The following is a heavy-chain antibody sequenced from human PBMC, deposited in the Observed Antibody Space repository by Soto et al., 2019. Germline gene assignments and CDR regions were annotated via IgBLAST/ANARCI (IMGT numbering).Heavy chain of an antibody. CDR3: AKGGGWNYYTWYFDL. Sequence: QVQLVESGGGVVQPGRSLRLSCAASGFTFSSYGMHWVRQAPGKGLEWVAVISYDGSNKYYADSVKGRFTIYRDNSKNTLYLQMNSLRAEDTAVYYCAKGGGWNYYTWYFDLWGRGTLVTVSS. D-gene: IGHD1-7*01. CDR1: GFTFSSYG. V-gene: IGHV3-30*18. CDR2: ISYDGSNK. J-gene: IGHJ2*01.